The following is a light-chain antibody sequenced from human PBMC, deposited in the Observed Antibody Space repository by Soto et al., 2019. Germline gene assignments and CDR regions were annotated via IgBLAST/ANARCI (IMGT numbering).Light chain of an antibody. Sequence: TPSPSSLSASVGAKIIITCRASRDVGSDVSWYQQKPGQPPRLLISGSSIRATGIPKRFSGSASGTNFTLTISSLEPEDFAVVYCQQYGSSPFTFGPGTKVDIK. V-gene: IGKV3-20*01. CDR1: RDVGSD. CDR3: QQYGSSPFT. J-gene: IGKJ3*01. CDR2: GSS.